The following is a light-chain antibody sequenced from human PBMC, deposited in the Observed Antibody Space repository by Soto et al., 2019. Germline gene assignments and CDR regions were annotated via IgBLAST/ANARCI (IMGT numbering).Light chain of an antibody. Sequence: QSALTQPPSASGSPGQSVSISCTGTSSDVGGYNYVSWYQQHPAKAPKLMIYEVNKRPSGVPDRFSGSKSGNTASLTVSGLQAEDEADYYCSSYAGSSNVFGTGTKLTVL. CDR3: SSYAGSSNV. V-gene: IGLV2-8*01. CDR2: EVN. CDR1: SSDVGGYNY. J-gene: IGLJ1*01.